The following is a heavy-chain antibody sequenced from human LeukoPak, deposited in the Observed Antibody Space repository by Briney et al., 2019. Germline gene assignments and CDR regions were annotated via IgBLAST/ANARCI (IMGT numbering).Heavy chain of an antibody. Sequence: PSETLSLTCTVSSXSISDYYWSWIRQPPGKGLEWIGYIYSDGSTNYSPSLKSRVTISVDMSKNQFALKLRSVTAADTAVYYCARQSSWFQVWFDPWGLGTLVTVSS. J-gene: IGHJ5*02. CDR3: ARQSSWFQVWFDP. CDR2: IYSDGST. D-gene: IGHD6-13*01. V-gene: IGHV4-59*08. CDR1: SXSISDYY.